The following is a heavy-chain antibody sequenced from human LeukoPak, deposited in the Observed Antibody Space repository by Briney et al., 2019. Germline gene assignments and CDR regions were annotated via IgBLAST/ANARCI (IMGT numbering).Heavy chain of an antibody. D-gene: IGHD6-19*01. Sequence: PGGSLRLSCAASGFTFSSYEMNWVRQAPGKGLEWVSYISSSGSTIYYADSVKGRFTISRDNAKNSLYLQMNSLRAEDTAVYYCARDRRSGYSSGWYPFDPWGQGTLVTVSS. CDR2: ISSSGSTI. V-gene: IGHV3-48*03. CDR3: ARDRRSGYSSGWYPFDP. CDR1: GFTFSSYE. J-gene: IGHJ5*02.